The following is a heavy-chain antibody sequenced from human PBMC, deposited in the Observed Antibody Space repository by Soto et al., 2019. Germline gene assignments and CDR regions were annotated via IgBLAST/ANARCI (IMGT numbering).Heavy chain of an antibody. CDR1: GGTFSSYA. D-gene: IGHD3-22*01. CDR2: IIPIFGTA. V-gene: IGHV1-69*06. J-gene: IGHJ4*02. Sequence: SVKVSCKASGGTFSSYAISWVRQAPGQGLEWMGGIIPIFGTANYAQKFQGRVTITADKSTSTAYMELSSLRSEDTAVYYCAGGHDSSGYYYTHFDHWGQGTLVTVSS. CDR3: AGGHDSSGYYYTHFDH.